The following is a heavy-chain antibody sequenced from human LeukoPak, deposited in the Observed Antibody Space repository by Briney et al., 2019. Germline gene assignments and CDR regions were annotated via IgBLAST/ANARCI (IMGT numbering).Heavy chain of an antibody. V-gene: IGHV3-30*02. CDR1: GCTFSDYR. CDR3: AEVGTNALDY. CDR2: IRYDGSIH. Sequence: GGSLRLSCVAYGCTFSDYRRPWVRQAPGKGLEWVTSIRYDGSIHYNADAVRGRFTISIDNSKHPLHIQMNILRPEDTAVFFGAEVGTNALDYWGQGTLVTVSS. J-gene: IGHJ4*02. D-gene: IGHD2-8*01.